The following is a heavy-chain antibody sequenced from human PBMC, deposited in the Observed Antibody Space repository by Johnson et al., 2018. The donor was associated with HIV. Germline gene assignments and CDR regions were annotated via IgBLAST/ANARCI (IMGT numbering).Heavy chain of an antibody. CDR1: GFTFSNYG. V-gene: IGHV3-30*18. Sequence: QVQLVESGGGVVQPGGSLTLSCAASGFTFSNYGMHWVRQAPGKGLEWVAVISHDGSHKYYADSVKGRFSLSRDNSKSTVYLHMTSLRTEDAAIYYCAKDRLAMGILDIWGQGTVVIVSS. CDR3: AKDRLAMGILDI. D-gene: IGHD5-18*01. CDR2: ISHDGSHK. J-gene: IGHJ3*02.